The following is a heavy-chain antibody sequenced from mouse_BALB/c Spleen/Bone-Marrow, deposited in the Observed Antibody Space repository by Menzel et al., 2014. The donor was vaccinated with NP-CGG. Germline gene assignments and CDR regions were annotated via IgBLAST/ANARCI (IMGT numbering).Heavy chain of an antibody. CDR3: ARGLYYDYEFAY. D-gene: IGHD2-4*01. CDR2: IWSGGST. V-gene: IGHV2-2*02. J-gene: IGHJ3*01. Sequence: VQVVESGPGLVQPSQSLSITCTVSVFSLTSYGVHWVRQSPGKGLEWLGVIWSGGSTDYNAAFISRLSISKDNSKSQVFFKMNSLQANDTAIYYCARGLYYDYEFAYWGQGTLVTVSA. CDR1: VFSLTSYG.